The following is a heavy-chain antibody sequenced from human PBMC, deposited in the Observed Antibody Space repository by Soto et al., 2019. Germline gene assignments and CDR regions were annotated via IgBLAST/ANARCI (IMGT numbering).Heavy chain of an antibody. CDR1: GGSISNYY. V-gene: IGHV4-59*08. J-gene: IGHJ4*02. Sequence: QVQLQESGPGLVKPSETLSLTCIVSGGSISNYYWSWIRQPPGKGLEWIGYIYYSGSTNYNPSLLSRVTISVDTSTNQFSLKLSSVTAADTAVYYCARHRYSYGVYYFDYWGQGTLVTVSS. CDR3: ARHRYSYGVYYFDY. CDR2: IYYSGST. D-gene: IGHD5-18*01.